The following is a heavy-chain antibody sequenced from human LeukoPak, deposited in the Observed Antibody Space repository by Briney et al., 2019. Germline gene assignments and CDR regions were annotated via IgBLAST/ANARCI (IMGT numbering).Heavy chain of an antibody. CDR3: ASSPRGWELYLFFY. D-gene: IGHD1-26*01. Sequence: SETLSLTCAVSGGSISSGGYSWSWIRQPPGKGLEWIGYIYHSGSTYYNPSLKSRVTISVDTSKNQFSLKLSSVTAADTAVYYCASSPRGWELYLFFYWGQGTLVTVSS. J-gene: IGHJ4*02. V-gene: IGHV4-30-2*01. CDR1: GGSISSGGYS. CDR2: IYHSGST.